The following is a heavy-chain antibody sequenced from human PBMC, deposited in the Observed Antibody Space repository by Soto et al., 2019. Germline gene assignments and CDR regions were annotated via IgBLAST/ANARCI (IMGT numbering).Heavy chain of an antibody. V-gene: IGHV6-1*01. D-gene: IGHD6-19*01. CDR1: VDSVSSNSAA. J-gene: IGHJ4*02. Sequence: SQTLSLTCAISVDSVSSNSAAWNWIRQSPSRGLESLGRTYYRSKWYNDYAVSVKSRITINPDPSKNQFSLQLTSVTPEDSAVYYCARGDRAVSGNHYFDYWGQGALVTVSS. CDR2: TYYRSKWYN. CDR3: ARGDRAVSGNHYFDY.